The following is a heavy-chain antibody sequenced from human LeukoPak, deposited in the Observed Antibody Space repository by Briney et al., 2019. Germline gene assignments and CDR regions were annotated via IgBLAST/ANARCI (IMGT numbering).Heavy chain of an antibody. CDR3: ARAPSSTTYMGY. J-gene: IGHJ4*02. Sequence: GGSLRLSCAASGFTFSTYAIHWVRQAPGKGLEWVAVISYDGGKKYYADSVKGRFTISRDNSKNTVYLQMNSLRVEDTAVFYCARAPSSTTYMGYWGQGTLVTVSS. CDR2: ISYDGGKK. V-gene: IGHV3-30*04. D-gene: IGHD2-2*01. CDR1: GFTFSTYA.